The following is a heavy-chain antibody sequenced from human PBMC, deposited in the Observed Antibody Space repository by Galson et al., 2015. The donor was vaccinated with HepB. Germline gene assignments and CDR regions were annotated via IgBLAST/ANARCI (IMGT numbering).Heavy chain of an antibody. J-gene: IGHJ3*01. CDR2: ITYSSALT. Sequence: SLRLPCAASGFTFSDYQMTWIRQAPRKGLEWVSYITYSSALTTYADSVNGRFTISRDNAKNLLYLQMDSLRADGTAVYYCARDLSTTKRAFDVWGQGTVVTVSS. CDR3: ARDLSTTKRAFDV. V-gene: IGHV3-11*06. D-gene: IGHD1-1*01. CDR1: GFTFSDYQ.